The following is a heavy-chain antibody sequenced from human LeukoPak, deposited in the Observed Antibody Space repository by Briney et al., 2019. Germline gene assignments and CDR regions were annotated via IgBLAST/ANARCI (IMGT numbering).Heavy chain of an antibody. J-gene: IGHJ4*02. CDR3: AKSRGPYCSGGSCCLDY. Sequence: PGGSLRLSCAASGFTFSSYAMSWVRQAPGKGLEWVSAISVSGGSTYYADSVKGRFTISRDTSKNTLYLQMNSLRAEDTAVYYCAKSRGPYCSGGSCCLDYWGQGTLVTVSS. D-gene: IGHD2-15*01. CDR2: ISVSGGST. CDR1: GFTFSSYA. V-gene: IGHV3-23*01.